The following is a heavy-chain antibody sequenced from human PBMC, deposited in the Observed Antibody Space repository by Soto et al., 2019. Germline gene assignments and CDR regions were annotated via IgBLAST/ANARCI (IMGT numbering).Heavy chain of an antibody. Sequence: SVKVSCKASGGTFSSYAISWVRQAPGQGLEWMGGIIPIFGTANYAQKFQGRVTITADESTSTAYMELSSLRSEDTAVYYCARDTRSALHNSSGYYGSIDYWGQGTLVTVSS. J-gene: IGHJ4*02. CDR1: GGTFSSYA. CDR2: IIPIFGTA. V-gene: IGHV1-69*13. CDR3: ARDTRSALHNSSGYYGSIDY. D-gene: IGHD3-22*01.